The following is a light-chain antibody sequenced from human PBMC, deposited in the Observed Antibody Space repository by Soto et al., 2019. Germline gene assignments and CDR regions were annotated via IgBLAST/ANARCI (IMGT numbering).Light chain of an antibody. CDR1: QSVSNNY. CDR2: GAS. CDR3: QQSYSTPWT. V-gene: IGKV3-20*01. J-gene: IGKJ1*01. Sequence: EIVLTQSPGTLSLSPGERAPLXCGASQSVSNNYLAWYQQKPGQAPRLLIYGASNRATGIPDRFSGSGSGTDFTLTISRLEPEDFATYYCQQSYSTPWTFGQGTKVDNK.